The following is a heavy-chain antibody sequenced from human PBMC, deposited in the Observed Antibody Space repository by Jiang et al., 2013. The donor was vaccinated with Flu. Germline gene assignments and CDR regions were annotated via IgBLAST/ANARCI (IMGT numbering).Heavy chain of an antibody. J-gene: IGHJ3*02. CDR2: ISSDSSYI. V-gene: IGHV3-11*06. CDR1: GFIFNDYY. CDR3: ARDDYFDSSGYLYDAFEM. Sequence: VQLLESGGGLVKPGGSLRLSCTASGFIFNDYYMSWTRQAPGKGLEWVSSISSDSSYIYYADSVKGRFTISRDNAKDSLYLQMNSLRADDAAVYYCARDDYFDSSGYLYDAFEMWGRGTRVTVSS. D-gene: IGHD3-22*01.